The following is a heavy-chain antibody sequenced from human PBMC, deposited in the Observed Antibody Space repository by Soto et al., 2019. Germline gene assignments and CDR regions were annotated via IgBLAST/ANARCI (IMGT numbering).Heavy chain of an antibody. V-gene: IGHV6-1*01. D-gene: IGHD3-22*01. J-gene: IGHJ6*02. Sequence: SQTLSLTCAISGDSVSSNSAAWNWIRQSPSRGLEWLGRTYYRSKWYNDYAVSVKSRITINPDTSKNQFSLQLNSVTPEDTAVYYCARDDGYYDSSGYRSGGMDVWGQGTTVTVSS. CDR1: GDSVSSNSAA. CDR3: ARDDGYYDSSGYRSGGMDV. CDR2: TYYRSKWYN.